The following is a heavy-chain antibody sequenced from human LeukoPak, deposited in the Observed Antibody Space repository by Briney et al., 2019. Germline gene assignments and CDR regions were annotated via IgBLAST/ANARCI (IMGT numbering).Heavy chain of an antibody. Sequence: GGSLRLSCAASGFSFSSYGMHWVRQAPGKGLEWVSVISGSGGSTYYADAVKGRFTISRDNSKNTLYLQMNSLRAEDAAVYYCAKGACSGGNCYSDYWGQGTLVTVSS. CDR1: GFSFSSYG. CDR2: ISGSGGST. J-gene: IGHJ4*02. D-gene: IGHD2-15*01. V-gene: IGHV3-23*01. CDR3: AKGACSGGNCYSDY.